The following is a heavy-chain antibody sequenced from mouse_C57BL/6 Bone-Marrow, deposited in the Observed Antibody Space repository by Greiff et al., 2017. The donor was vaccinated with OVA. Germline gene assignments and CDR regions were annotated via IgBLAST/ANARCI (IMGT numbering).Heavy chain of an antibody. CDR3: SSASYSYGCPFAY. D-gene: IGHD1-1*01. Sequence: EVQLQQSGPELVKPGASVKISCKASGYSFTGYYMNWVKQSPEKSLEWIGEINPSTGGTTYNQKFKAKATLTVDKSSITAYMQLKSLTSEASAFSFCSSASYSYGCPFAYWGQGTLVTVSA. CDR1: GYSFTGYY. J-gene: IGHJ3*01. V-gene: IGHV1-42*01. CDR2: INPSTGGT.